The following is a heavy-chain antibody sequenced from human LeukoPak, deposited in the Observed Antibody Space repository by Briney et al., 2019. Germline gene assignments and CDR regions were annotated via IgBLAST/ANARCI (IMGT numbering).Heavy chain of an antibody. V-gene: IGHV3-7*03. Sequence: GGSLRLSCAASGFTFSSYCMSWVRQAPGKGLEWVANINKDESEKYYVDSVKGRFTISRDNAKNSLYLQMNSLRAEDTAVYYCARCRTTVAAMPGYWGQGTLVTVSS. J-gene: IGHJ4*02. CDR3: ARCRTTVAAMPGY. D-gene: IGHD4-23*01. CDR2: INKDESEK. CDR1: GFTFSSYC.